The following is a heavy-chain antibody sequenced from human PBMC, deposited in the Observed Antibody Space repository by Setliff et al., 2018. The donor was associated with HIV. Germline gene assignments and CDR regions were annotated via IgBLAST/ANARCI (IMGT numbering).Heavy chain of an antibody. Sequence: SETLSLTCTVSGGSISSYYWYWIRQPPGKGLEWIGYIYYSGSTNYNPSLKSRVTISVDTSKNQFSLKLTSVTAADTAVYYCARTYYYDSSGYYYWGQGTLVTVSS. D-gene: IGHD3-22*01. CDR1: GGSISSYY. CDR2: IYYSGST. CDR3: ARTYYYDSSGYYY. V-gene: IGHV4-59*01. J-gene: IGHJ4*02.